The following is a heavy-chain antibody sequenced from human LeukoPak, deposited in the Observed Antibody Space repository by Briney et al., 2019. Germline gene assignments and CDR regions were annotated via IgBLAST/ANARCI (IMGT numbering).Heavy chain of an antibody. CDR1: GFTFSSYW. Sequence: GGSLLLSCAASGFTFSSYWMSWVRQAPGKGLEWLVNINQYGSESYSVDSVKGRFTISRDNTKNSLYLQMNSLRAEDAAVYYCATYDFWSGYGLGNWGQGTLVTVSS. CDR3: ATYDFWSGYGLGN. CDR2: INQYGSES. V-gene: IGHV3-7*01. J-gene: IGHJ4*02. D-gene: IGHD3-3*01.